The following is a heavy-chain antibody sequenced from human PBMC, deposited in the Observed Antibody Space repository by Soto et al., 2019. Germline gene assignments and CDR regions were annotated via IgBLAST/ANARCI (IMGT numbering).Heavy chain of an antibody. CDR2: INHSGST. D-gene: IGHD6-13*01. J-gene: IGHJ4*02. Sequence: SETLSLTCAVYGGSFSGYYWSWIRQPPGKGLEWIGEINHSGSTNYNPSLKSRVTISVDTSKNQFSLKLSSVTAADTAVYYCARGIWGYSSSWYLFDYWGQGTLVTVSS. CDR3: ARGIWGYSSSWYLFDY. V-gene: IGHV4-34*01. CDR1: GGSFSGYY.